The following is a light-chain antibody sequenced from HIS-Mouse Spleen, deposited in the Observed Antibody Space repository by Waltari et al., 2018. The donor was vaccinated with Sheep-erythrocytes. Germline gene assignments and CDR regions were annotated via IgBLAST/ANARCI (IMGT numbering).Light chain of an antibody. Sequence: QSALTQPASVSGSPGQAITIACSGSSSNLGSNTVNWYQHPPGTAPNLPIYSNNQRPSGVPDRFSGSKSGTSASLAISGLQSEDEADYYCAAWDDSLNGYVFGTGTKVTVL. CDR1: SSNLGSNT. CDR3: AAWDDSLNGYV. V-gene: IGLV1-44*01. J-gene: IGLJ1*01. CDR2: SNN.